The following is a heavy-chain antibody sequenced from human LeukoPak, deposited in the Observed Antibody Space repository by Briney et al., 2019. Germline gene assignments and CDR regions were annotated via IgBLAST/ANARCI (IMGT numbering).Heavy chain of an antibody. Sequence: GGSLRLSCAASGFTFSSYAMSWVRQAPGKGREWVSAISGSGGSTYYADSVKGRFTISRDNSKNTLYLQMNSLRAEDTAVYYCAKDPERWLQLRRGFSDWGQGTLVTVSS. CDR1: GFTFSSYA. V-gene: IGHV3-23*01. CDR3: AKDPERWLQLRRGFSD. D-gene: IGHD5-24*01. CDR2: ISGSGGST. J-gene: IGHJ4*02.